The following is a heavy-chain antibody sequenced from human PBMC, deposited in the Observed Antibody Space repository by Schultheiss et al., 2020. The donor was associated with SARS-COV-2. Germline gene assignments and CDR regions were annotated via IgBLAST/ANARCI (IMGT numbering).Heavy chain of an antibody. V-gene: IGHV4-34*01. Sequence: SQTLSLTCAVYGGSFSGYYWSWIRQPPGKGLEWIGEINHSGSTNYNPSLKSRVTMSVDTSKNQFSLKLSSVTAADTAVYYCAKGTVTTIFRPKGTEMRYEMDVWGQGTTVTVSS. CDR1: GGSFSGYY. CDR3: AKGTVTTIFRPKGTEMRYEMDV. J-gene: IGHJ6*02. CDR2: INHSGST. D-gene: IGHD5-12*01.